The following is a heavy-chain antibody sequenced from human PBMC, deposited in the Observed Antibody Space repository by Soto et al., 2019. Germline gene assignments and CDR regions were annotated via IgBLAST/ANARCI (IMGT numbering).Heavy chain of an antibody. V-gene: IGHV1-46*01. J-gene: IGHJ4*02. CDR1: GYTFTKFH. CDR3: ARGVFSLLRFWDPTAAPIDY. CDR2: IDPSGGVT. D-gene: IGHD3-3*01. Sequence: ASVKVSCKASGYTFTKFHIHWVRQAPGQGLEWMGMIDPSGGVTSDAQRFQGRITMTSDTSTSSAYMELSGLRSEDTAVYYCARGVFSLLRFWDPTAAPIDYWGQGTLVTVSS.